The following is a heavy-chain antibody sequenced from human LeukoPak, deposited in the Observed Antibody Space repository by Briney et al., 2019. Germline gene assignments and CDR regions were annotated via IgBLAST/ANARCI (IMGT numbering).Heavy chain of an antibody. CDR1: GFIFSNYV. J-gene: IGHJ4*02. D-gene: IGHD6-19*01. Sequence: GGSLRLSCTASGFIFSNYVMSWARQAPGKGLEWVPSITGSGGSTYYADSVRGRFTISRDNSKNSLYLQMNSLSSEDTAEYYCAKAYSSGWACFDYWGQGALVTVSA. CDR2: ITGSGGST. CDR3: AKAYSSGWACFDY. V-gene: IGHV3-23*01.